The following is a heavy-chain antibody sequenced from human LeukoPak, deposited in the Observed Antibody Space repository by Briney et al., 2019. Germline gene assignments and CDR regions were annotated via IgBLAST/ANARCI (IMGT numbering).Heavy chain of an antibody. D-gene: IGHD6-6*01. CDR3: ARFSSSLEYYFDY. V-gene: IGHV3-53*05. Sequence: GGSLRLSCAASGFTVSSNYMSWVRQAPGKGLEWVSVIYSGGSTYYADSVKGRFTISRDNSKNTLYLQMNSLRAGDTAVYYCARFSSSLEYYFDYWGQGTLVTVSS. J-gene: IGHJ4*02. CDR1: GFTVSSNY. CDR2: IYSGGST.